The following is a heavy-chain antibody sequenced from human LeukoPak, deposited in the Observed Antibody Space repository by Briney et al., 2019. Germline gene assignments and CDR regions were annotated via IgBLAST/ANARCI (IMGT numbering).Heavy chain of an antibody. V-gene: IGHV1-2*02. CDR3: ARGNYVLRFLEWLLFRSFDY. Sequence: ASVKVSCKASGYTFTGYYMHWVRQAPGQGLEWMVWINPNSGGTNYAQKFQGRVTMTRDTSISTAYMELSRLRSDNTAVYCCARGNYVLRFLEWLLFRSFDYWGQGTLVTVSS. CDR2: INPNSGGT. CDR1: GYTFTGYY. J-gene: IGHJ4*02. D-gene: IGHD3-3*01.